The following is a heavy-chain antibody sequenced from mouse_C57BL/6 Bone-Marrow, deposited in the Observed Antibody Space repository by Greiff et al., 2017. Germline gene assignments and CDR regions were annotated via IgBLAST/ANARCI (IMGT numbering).Heavy chain of an antibody. V-gene: IGHV1-80*01. CDR2: IYPGDGDT. CDR1: GYAFSSYW. D-gene: IGHD2-5*01. Sequence: QVQLQQSGAELVKPGASVKISCKASGYAFSSYWMNWVKQRPGKGLEWIGQIYPGDGDTNYNGKFKGKATLTADKSSSTAYMQLSSLTSEDSAVYFCARESNYTSYFDYWGQGTTLTVSS. CDR3: ARESNYTSYFDY. J-gene: IGHJ2*01.